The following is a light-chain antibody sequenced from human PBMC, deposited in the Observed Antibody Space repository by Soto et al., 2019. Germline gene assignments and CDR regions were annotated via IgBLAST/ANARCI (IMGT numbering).Light chain of an antibody. Sequence: DIQMTQSPCTLSASVGDRVTITCRASQSLNSLLAWYQQKPGKAPKLLIYKASSLESGVPSRFSGSGSGTDFTLTISSLQPEDFATYYCQQSYSTPWTFGQGTKVDIK. CDR3: QQSYSTPWT. V-gene: IGKV1-5*03. CDR1: QSLNSL. J-gene: IGKJ1*01. CDR2: KAS.